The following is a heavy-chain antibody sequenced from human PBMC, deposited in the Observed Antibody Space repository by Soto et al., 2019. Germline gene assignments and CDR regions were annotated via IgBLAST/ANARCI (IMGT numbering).Heavy chain of an antibody. CDR1: GASIKTGGYY. V-gene: IGHV4-31*03. Sequence: PSETLSLTCTVSGASIKTGGYYWTWIRQHPVKGLEWIGYIYYSGTTYYTPSLESRVTMSVDLSTNQFSLRLTSVTAADTAVYNVATNRGYVFYYFDPWGKGALFTVPS. CDR3: ATNRGYVFYYFDP. J-gene: IGHJ4*02. D-gene: IGHD7-27*01. CDR2: IYYSGTT.